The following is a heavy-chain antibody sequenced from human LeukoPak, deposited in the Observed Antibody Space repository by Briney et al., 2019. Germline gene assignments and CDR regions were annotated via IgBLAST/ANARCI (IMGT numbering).Heavy chain of an antibody. Sequence: ASVKVSCKASGYTFTSYGISWVRQAPGQGLEWMGWISAYNYNTNYAQKLQDRVTMTTDTSTSTAHMELRGLGSDDTAVYYCARRSTLYSSGRFYFDYWGQGTLVTVSS. J-gene: IGHJ4*02. V-gene: IGHV1-18*01. CDR3: ARRSTLYSSGRFYFDY. CDR2: ISAYNYNT. D-gene: IGHD6-19*01. CDR1: GYTFTSYG.